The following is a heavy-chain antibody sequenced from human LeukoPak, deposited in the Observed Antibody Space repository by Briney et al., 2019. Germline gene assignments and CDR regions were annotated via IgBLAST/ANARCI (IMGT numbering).Heavy chain of an antibody. J-gene: IGHJ4*02. V-gene: IGHV3-23*01. D-gene: IGHD5-18*01. CDR1: GFTFSSFA. Sequence: GGSLRLSCAASGFTFSSFAMSWVRQAPGKGLEGGSAISGSGGSTYYADSVKGRFTIPRDNAKNSLYLQMNSLRAEDTAVYYCARMAGYSYGFDYWGQGTLVTVSS. CDR2: ISGSGGST. CDR3: ARMAGYSYGFDY.